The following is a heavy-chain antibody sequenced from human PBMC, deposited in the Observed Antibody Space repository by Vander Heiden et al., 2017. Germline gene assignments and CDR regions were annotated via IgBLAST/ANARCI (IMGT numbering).Heavy chain of an antibody. V-gene: IGHV3-9*01. J-gene: IGHJ4*02. Sequence: EVQLVESGGGLVQPGRSLRLSCAASGFPFDDYAMHWVRQAPGKGLEWVSGISWNSGSIGYADSVKGRFTISRDNAKNSLYLQMNSLRAEDTALYYCAKASITYYYDSSGCFDYWGQGTLVTVSS. CDR3: AKASITYYYDSSGCFDY. CDR1: GFPFDDYA. D-gene: IGHD3-22*01. CDR2: ISWNSGSI.